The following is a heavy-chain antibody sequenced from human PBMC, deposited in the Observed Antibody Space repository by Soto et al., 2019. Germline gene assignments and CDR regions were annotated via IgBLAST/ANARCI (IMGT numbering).Heavy chain of an antibody. Sequence: LSLTCSVSSGSVSSSNNYWAWIRQSPTKGLEWIASIYHSGSTYYNPSLKSRVTISVDRSKNQFSLKLSSVTAADTAVYYCARGYYDSSGYYSSWRYFDYWGQGTLVTVSS. CDR2: IYHSGST. D-gene: IGHD3-22*01. V-gene: IGHV4-39*07. CDR3: ARGYYDSSGYYSSWRYFDY. CDR1: SGSVSSSNNY. J-gene: IGHJ4*02.